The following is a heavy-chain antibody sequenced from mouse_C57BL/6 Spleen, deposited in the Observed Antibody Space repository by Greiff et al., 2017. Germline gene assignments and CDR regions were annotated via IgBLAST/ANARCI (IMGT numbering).Heavy chain of an antibody. Sequence: EVHLVESGGDLVKPGGSLKLSCAASGFTFSSYGMSWVRQTPDKRLEWVATISSGGSYTYYPDSVKGRFTISRDNAKNTLYLQMSSLKSEDTAMYYCARQLAYYSNYVDYWGQGTTLTVSS. J-gene: IGHJ2*01. CDR2: ISSGGSYT. CDR1: GFTFSSYG. D-gene: IGHD2-5*01. V-gene: IGHV5-6*01. CDR3: ARQLAYYSNYVDY.